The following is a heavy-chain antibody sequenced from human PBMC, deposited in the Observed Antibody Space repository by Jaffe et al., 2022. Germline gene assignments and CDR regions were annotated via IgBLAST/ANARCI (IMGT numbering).Heavy chain of an antibody. Sequence: QVQLVQSGAEVKKPGASVKVSCKASGYTFTGYYMHWVRQAPGQGLEWMGWINPNSGGTNYAQKFQGRVTMTRDTSISTAYMELSRLRSDDTAVYYCARDLYYYDSSGYYYSDAFDIWGQGTMVTVSS. CDR3: ARDLYYYDSSGYYYSDAFDI. CDR2: INPNSGGT. CDR1: GYTFTGYY. D-gene: IGHD3-22*01. J-gene: IGHJ3*02. V-gene: IGHV1-2*02.